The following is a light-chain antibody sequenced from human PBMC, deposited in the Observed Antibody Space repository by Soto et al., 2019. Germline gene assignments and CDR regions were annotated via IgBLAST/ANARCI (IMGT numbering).Light chain of an antibody. Sequence: QSVLTQPPSASGSPGQSVTNSCTGTSSDIGAYIYVSWYQQHPGKAPKLMISEVSRRPSGVPERFSGSKSGNTASLTVSGLQADDEAHYYCSSYAGSNNFVFGTGTKVTVL. CDR3: SSYAGSNNFV. V-gene: IGLV2-8*01. J-gene: IGLJ1*01. CDR2: EVS. CDR1: SSDIGAYIY.